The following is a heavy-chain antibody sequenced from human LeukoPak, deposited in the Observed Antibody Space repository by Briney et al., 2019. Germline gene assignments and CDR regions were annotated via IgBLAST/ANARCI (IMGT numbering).Heavy chain of an antibody. CDR2: ISSSSSYT. D-gene: IGHD6-19*01. J-gene: IGHJ5*02. CDR3: AGNRALAGTVDWFDP. V-gene: IGHV3-11*06. Sequence: PGGSLRLSCAASGFTISDYYMSWISQARGKGLEWVSYISSSSSYTNYADSVKGRFTISRDNAKNSLYLQMNSLRAEDTAVYYCAGNRALAGTVDWFDPWGQGTLVTVSS. CDR1: GFTISDYY.